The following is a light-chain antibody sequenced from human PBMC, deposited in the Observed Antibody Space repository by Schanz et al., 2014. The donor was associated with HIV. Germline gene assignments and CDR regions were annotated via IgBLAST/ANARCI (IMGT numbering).Light chain of an antibody. Sequence: QSVLTQPPSASGTPGQRVTISCSGSSSNIGSNTVNWYHQVPGTAPKLLIYSNNQRPSGVPDRFFGSKSGTSASLAITGLRSEDEADYYCQAYDNSLNGVVFGGGTKLTVL. CDR2: SNN. J-gene: IGLJ3*02. CDR1: SSNIGSNT. CDR3: QAYDNSLNGVV. V-gene: IGLV1-44*01.